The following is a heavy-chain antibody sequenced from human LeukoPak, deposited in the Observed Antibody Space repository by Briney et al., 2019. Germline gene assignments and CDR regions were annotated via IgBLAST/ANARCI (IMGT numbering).Heavy chain of an antibody. J-gene: IGHJ4*02. CDR2: INPNSGGT. D-gene: IGHD6-19*01. CDR3: ARAGIAEAGTIDY. V-gene: IGHV1-2*02. CDR1: GYTFTGYY. Sequence: GASVKVSCKASGYTFTGYYMHWVRQAPGQGLEWMGWINPNSGGTNYAQKFQGRVTMTRDTSISTAYMELSRLRSDDTAVYYCARAGIAEAGTIDYWGQGTLVTVSS.